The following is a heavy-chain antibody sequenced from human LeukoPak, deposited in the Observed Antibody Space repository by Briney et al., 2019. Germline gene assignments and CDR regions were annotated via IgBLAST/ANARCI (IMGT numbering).Heavy chain of an antibody. Sequence: SAKVSCKASGGTFSSYAISWVRQAPGQGLEWMGRIIPILGIANYAQKFQGRVTITADKSTSTAYMELSSLRSEDTAVYYCERFWGFWSGPTHDYYYYGMDVWGQGTKVTVSS. CDR2: IIPILGIA. CDR1: GGTFSSYA. J-gene: IGHJ6*02. D-gene: IGHD3-3*01. CDR3: ERFWGFWSGPTHDYYYYGMDV. V-gene: IGHV1-69*04.